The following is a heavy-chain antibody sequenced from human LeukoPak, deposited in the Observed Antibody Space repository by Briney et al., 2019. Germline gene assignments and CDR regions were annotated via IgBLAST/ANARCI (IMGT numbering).Heavy chain of an antibody. CDR1: GFTFSNYS. J-gene: IGHJ4*02. D-gene: IGHD3-3*01. CDR3: ARDFWGAYRGVYFDY. CDR2: IKQDGSET. V-gene: IGHV3-7*01. Sequence: SGGSLRLSCVASGFTFSNYSVSWLRRAPGKGLEWVANIKQDGSETYYVDSVRGRFTSSRDNAKKSLYLQMNSLRAEDTAVYYCARDFWGAYRGVYFDYCGQGTLVTVSS.